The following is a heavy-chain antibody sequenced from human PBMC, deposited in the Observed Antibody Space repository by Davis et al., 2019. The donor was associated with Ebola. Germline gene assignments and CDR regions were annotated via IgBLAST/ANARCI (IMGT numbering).Heavy chain of an antibody. J-gene: IGHJ5*02. Sequence: PSETLSLTCAISGDSVSSGGWNWIRQSPSRGLEWLGRTYYSSKWYHDYAGSLKSRITINPDTSKNQFSLQPNSVTPEDTAVYYCASGWRRGGGVDPWGQGTPVTVSS. CDR3: ASGWRRGGGVDP. CDR2: TYYSSKWYH. D-gene: IGHD2-21*02. CDR1: GDSVSSGG. V-gene: IGHV6-1*01.